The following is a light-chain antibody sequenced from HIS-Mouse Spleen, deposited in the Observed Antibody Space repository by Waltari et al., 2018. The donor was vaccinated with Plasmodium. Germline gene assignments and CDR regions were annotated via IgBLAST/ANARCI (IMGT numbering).Light chain of an antibody. CDR3: QQYDNLPYT. Sequence: DIHTTQSQSSLLASVGDRVPITCQASQDISNYLNWYQQKPGKAPKLLIYEASNLETGVPSRFSGSGSGTDVTFTISSLQPEDIATYYCQQYDNLPYTFGQGTKLEIK. CDR2: EAS. V-gene: IGKV1-33*01. J-gene: IGKJ2*01. CDR1: QDISNY.